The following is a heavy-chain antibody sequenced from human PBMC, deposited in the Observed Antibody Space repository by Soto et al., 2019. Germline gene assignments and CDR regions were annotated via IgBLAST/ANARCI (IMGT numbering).Heavy chain of an antibody. CDR2: ISAYNGNT. CDR3: ARDRGPAAPYYYYYGMDV. D-gene: IGHD2-2*01. Sequence: ASVKVSCKASGYTFTSDGISLVRQAPGQGLEWMGWISAYNGNTNYAQKLQGRVTMTTDTSTSTAYMELRSLRSDDTAVYYCARDRGPAAPYYYYYGMDVWGQGTTATVSS. J-gene: IGHJ6*02. V-gene: IGHV1-18*01. CDR1: GYTFTSDG.